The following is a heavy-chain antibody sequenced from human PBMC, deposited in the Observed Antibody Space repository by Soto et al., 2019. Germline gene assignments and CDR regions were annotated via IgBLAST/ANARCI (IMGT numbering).Heavy chain of an antibody. D-gene: IGHD3-22*01. CDR3: AKDHYYDSSGYYSRKGY. CDR1: GFPFSSYW. Sequence: PGGSLRLSCAASGFPFSSYWMSWVRQPPGKGLEWVANIKQDGSEKYYVDSVKGRFTISRDNPKNSLFLQMNSLRAEDTAVYYCAKDHYYDSSGYYSRKGYWGQGPLVTAPQ. V-gene: IGHV3-7*01. CDR2: IKQDGSEK. J-gene: IGHJ4*02.